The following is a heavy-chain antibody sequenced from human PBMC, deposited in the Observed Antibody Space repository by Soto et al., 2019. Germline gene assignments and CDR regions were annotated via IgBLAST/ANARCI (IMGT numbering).Heavy chain of an antibody. CDR1: GYTFTSYG. D-gene: IGHD3-3*01. CDR3: ARGSDYDFWSGYVYFDY. J-gene: IGHJ4*02. V-gene: IGHV1-18*04. Sequence: ASVKVSCKASGYTFTSYGISWVRQAPGQGLEWMGWISAYNGNTNYAQKLQGRVTMTTDTSTSTAYMELRSLRSDDTAVYYCARGSDYDFWSGYVYFDYWGQGTLVTVS. CDR2: ISAYNGNT.